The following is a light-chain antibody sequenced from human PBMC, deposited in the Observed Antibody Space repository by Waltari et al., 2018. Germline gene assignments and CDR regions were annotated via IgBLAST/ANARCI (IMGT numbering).Light chain of an antibody. Sequence: SYVLTQPPSVSVAPGKTARITCGGNNIGSKSGHWYQQKPGQAPVLVIYFDSDRPSGIPERFSGSNSGNTATLTISRVEAGDEADYYCQVWDSSSDREVFGGGTKLTVL. CDR2: FDS. J-gene: IGLJ2*01. CDR3: QVWDSSSDREV. CDR1: NIGSKS. V-gene: IGLV3-21*04.